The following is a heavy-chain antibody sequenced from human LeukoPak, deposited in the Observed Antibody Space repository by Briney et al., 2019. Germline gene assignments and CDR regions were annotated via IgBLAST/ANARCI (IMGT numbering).Heavy chain of an antibody. J-gene: IGHJ4*02. V-gene: IGHV3-21*01. CDR2: ISGSSYYI. CDR3: ARLYDDCTRSTCLWYFDY. D-gene: IGHD2/OR15-2a*01. CDR1: GFTFSSYT. Sequence: PGGSLRLSCAASGFTFSSYTVNWIRQAPGKGLEWVSSISGSSYYIYYADSVRGRFTISRDNAKNSAYLQMNSLRAEDTAVYYCARLYDDCTRSTCLWYFDYWGQGTLVTVPS.